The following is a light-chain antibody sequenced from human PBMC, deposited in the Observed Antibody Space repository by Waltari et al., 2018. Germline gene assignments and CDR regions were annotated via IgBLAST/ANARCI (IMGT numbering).Light chain of an antibody. J-gene: IGLJ3*02. CDR2: YKSDHDN. CDR1: SVIDVGGCR. V-gene: IGLV5-39*01. CDR3: GIWYSSTWV. Sequence: QPVLTQPTSLSASPGASARFTCTLRSVIDVGGCRVYWYQQKPGSPPRSLLRYKSDHDNQQGDGVPNRFSGSKDASTNAGRLLNSGLQAEDEADYFCGIWYSSTWVFGGGTKLTVL.